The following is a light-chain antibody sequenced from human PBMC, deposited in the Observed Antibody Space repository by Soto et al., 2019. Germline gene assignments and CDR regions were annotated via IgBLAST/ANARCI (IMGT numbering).Light chain of an antibody. V-gene: IGKV1-39*01. CDR2: AAS. CDR3: QQRYSTPFT. J-gene: IGKJ3*01. CDR1: QSISSY. Sequence: DIQMPQSPSSLSASVGDRVTITCRASQSISSYLNWYQQKPGKAPKLLIYAASSLQSGVPSRLSGSGSGKDFTLTISSLQPEEGATDYGQQRYSTPFTFGPGTKVDIK.